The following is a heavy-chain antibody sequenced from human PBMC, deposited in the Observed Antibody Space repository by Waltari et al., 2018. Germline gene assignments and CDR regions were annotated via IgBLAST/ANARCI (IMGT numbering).Heavy chain of an antibody. Sequence: QLQLQESGPGLVKPSGTLSLTCAVPGESMSSTDWWSWVRQSPGKGLEWIGQVQRSGRTNYNPSFASRVSVSVDTSTNQFSLKVTSATAADTAVYFCARDRGRGIYLDSWGQGVLVTVSP. CDR3: ARDRGRGIYLDS. J-gene: IGHJ4*02. CDR2: VQRSGRT. D-gene: IGHD2-15*01. V-gene: IGHV4-4*02. CDR1: GESMSSTDW.